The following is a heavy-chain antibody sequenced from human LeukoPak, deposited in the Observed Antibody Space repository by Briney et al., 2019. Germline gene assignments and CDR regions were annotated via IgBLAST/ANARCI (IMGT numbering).Heavy chain of an antibody. CDR3: ARPYCSGGSCYPRGYYYYGMDV. D-gene: IGHD2-15*01. Sequence: ASVKVSCKASGYTFTSYYMHWVRQAPGQGLEWMGGIIPIFGTANYAQKFQGRVTITADESTSTAYMELSSLRSEDTAVYYCARPYCSGGSCYPRGYYYYGMDVWGQGTTVTVSS. V-gene: IGHV1-69*13. CDR1: GYTFTSYY. CDR2: IIPIFGTA. J-gene: IGHJ6*02.